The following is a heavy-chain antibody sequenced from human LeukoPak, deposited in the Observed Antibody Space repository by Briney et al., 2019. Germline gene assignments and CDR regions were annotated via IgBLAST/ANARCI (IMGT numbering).Heavy chain of an antibody. J-gene: IGHJ4*02. CDR1: GFSFSDYA. Sequence: PERSLRLSCGASGFSFSDYAMHWVRQAPAKGLEWVAVISYDGTNKHYADSVKGRFTISRDNSKNTLYLQMNSLRAEDTAVYYCARIGAGSSRDYWGQGTLVTVSS. CDR2: ISYDGTNK. CDR3: ARIGAGSSRDY. V-gene: IGHV3-30-3*01. D-gene: IGHD6-13*01.